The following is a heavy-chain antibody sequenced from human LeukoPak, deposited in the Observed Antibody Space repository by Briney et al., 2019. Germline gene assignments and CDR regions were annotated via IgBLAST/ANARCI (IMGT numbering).Heavy chain of an antibody. D-gene: IGHD3-10*01. Sequence: GGSLRLSCAASGFAFSSYSMNRVRQAPGKGLEWVSSISSSSYYIYYADSVKGRFTISRDNAKNSLYLQMNSLRAEDTAVYYCARAHYYGSGSYSIYDFDYWGQGTLVTVSS. CDR2: ISSSSYYI. J-gene: IGHJ4*02. V-gene: IGHV3-21*01. CDR1: GFAFSSYS. CDR3: ARAHYYGSGSYSIYDFDY.